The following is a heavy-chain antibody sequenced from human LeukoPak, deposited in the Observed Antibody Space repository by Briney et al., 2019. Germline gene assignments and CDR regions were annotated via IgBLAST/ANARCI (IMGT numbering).Heavy chain of an antibody. D-gene: IGHD3-10*01. CDR2: ISSTGSYI. J-gene: IGHJ3*02. CDR1: GFTFSSYS. V-gene: IGHV3-21*01. Sequence: GGSLRLSCAASGFTFSSYSMNWVRQAPGKGLEWVSSISSTGSYIYHADSMKGRFTISRDNSKNTLYLQMNSLRAEDTAVYYCAKDPRRVRANAFDIWGQGTMVTVSS. CDR3: AKDPRRVRANAFDI.